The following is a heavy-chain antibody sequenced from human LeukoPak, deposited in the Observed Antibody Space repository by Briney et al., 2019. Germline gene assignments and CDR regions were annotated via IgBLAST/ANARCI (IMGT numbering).Heavy chain of an antibody. Sequence: PGGSLRLSCAANFDISGYWMSWFRQAPGEGLVGVANIKQDGGERYYVASVKGRFTISRDNAKNSQYLQMNSLRVDDTAVYYCATDGGPFDHWGQGTLVTVSS. CDR2: IKQDGGER. J-gene: IGHJ4*02. V-gene: IGHV3-7*01. CDR3: ATDGGPFDH. CDR1: FDISGYW.